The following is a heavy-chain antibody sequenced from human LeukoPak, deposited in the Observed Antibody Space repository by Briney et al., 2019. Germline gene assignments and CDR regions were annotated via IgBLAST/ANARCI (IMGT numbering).Heavy chain of an antibody. CDR1: GITFNIYW. CDR2: VDTDGSGT. J-gene: IGHJ4*02. CDR3: ARGGYSSGLDY. Sequence: GGSLRLSCEASGITFNIYWLHWVRQAPGKGLVWVSRVDTDGSGTIYADSVKGRFTVSRDNAKNTLYLQMISLRAEDTAVYYCARGGYSSGLDYWGQGILVTVSS. V-gene: IGHV3-74*01. D-gene: IGHD6-19*01.